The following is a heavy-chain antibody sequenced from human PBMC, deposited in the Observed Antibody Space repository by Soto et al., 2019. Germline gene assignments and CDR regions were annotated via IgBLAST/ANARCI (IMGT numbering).Heavy chain of an antibody. CDR2: INPSGGST. J-gene: IGHJ5*02. D-gene: IGHD3-16*01. CDR1: GYTFTSYY. Sequence: ASVKVSCKASGYTFTSYYMHWVRQAPGQGLEWMGIINPSGGSTSYARKFQGRVTMTRDTATSTVYMELRKLRSEDTAVYFFSKGYMVTFGGGFPSAIDPWGQGTLVTVSS. V-gene: IGHV1-46*01. CDR3: SKGYMVTFGGGFPSAIDP.